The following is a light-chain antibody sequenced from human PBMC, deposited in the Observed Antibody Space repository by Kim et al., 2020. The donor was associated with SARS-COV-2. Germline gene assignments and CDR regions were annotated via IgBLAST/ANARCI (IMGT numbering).Light chain of an antibody. V-gene: IGLV3-1*01. CDR2: QDR. CDR1: KLGDKY. CDR3: QAWCRRNIV. J-gene: IGLJ2*01. Sequence: SYELTQPTSVSVSPGQTASITCSGDKLGDKYACWYQQKPGQSPVLVIYQDRKRPSGIPERFAGSNTGKTATLTISGTQAMDEDDCYCQAWCRRNIVLGGG.